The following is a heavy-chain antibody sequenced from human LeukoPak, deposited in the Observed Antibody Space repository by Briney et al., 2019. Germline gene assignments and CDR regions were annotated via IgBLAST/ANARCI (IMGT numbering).Heavy chain of an antibody. D-gene: IGHD3-9*01. CDR3: ARRLRYFDWAFDN. CDR2: INHSGST. Sequence: SETLSLTCAVYGGSFSGYYWSWIRQPPGKGLEWIGEINHSGSTNYNPSLKSRVTISVDTSKNQFSLKLSSVTAADTAVYYCARRLRYFDWAFDNWGQGTLVTVSS. V-gene: IGHV4-34*01. J-gene: IGHJ4*02. CDR1: GGSFSGYY.